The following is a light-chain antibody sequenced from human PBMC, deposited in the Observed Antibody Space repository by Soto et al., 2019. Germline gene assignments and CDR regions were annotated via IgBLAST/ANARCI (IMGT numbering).Light chain of an antibody. CDR3: QVYGISPWT. V-gene: IGKV3-20*01. Sequence: EIVLTQSPDTLSLSPGETATLCCRASQIVSTNQLAWYQQKRGQAPRLLFHSATTRANAFPDRFSGSGSGTDFTLTISRLQPEDVALYYCQVYGISPWTFGRGTKVDIK. J-gene: IGKJ1*01. CDR1: QIVSTNQ. CDR2: SAT.